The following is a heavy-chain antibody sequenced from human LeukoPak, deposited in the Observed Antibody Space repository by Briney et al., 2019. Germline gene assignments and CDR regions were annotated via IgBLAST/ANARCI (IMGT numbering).Heavy chain of an antibody. CDR3: ARDTIMMVGSYYYGKDV. CDR1: GYTFNSFG. D-gene: IGHD3-22*01. V-gene: IGHV1-18*01. CDR2: ISAYNGNT. Sequence: ASVKVSCKASGYTFNSFGISWVRQAPGQGLEWMGWISAYNGNTHHPEKLQGRLTMTTDTPTSTAYMELRSLRSDDTAIYYCARDTIMMVGSYYYGKDVWGQGTTVTVSS. J-gene: IGHJ6*02.